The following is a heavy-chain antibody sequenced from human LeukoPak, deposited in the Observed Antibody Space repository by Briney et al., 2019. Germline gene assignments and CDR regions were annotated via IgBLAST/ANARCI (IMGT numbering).Heavy chain of an antibody. V-gene: IGHV3-43*01. CDR1: GFTFDDYT. Sequence: GGSLRLSCAASGFTFDDYTMHWVRQAPGKGLEWVSLISWDGSSRYYADSVKGRFTISRDNSKNSLYLQMNSLRTEDTALYYCARDNEARYFDLWGRGTPVTVSS. CDR3: ARDNEARYFDL. J-gene: IGHJ2*01. CDR2: ISWDGSSR.